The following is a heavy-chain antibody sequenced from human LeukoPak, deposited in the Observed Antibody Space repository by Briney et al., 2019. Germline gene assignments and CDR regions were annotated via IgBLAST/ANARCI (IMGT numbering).Heavy chain of an antibody. J-gene: IGHJ4*02. Sequence: KSSETLSLTCAVYGGSFSGHYWTWIRHPPGKGLEWIGEINHSGSTTYNPSRNSRVTISVDTSKNQFSLRLSSVNAADTAVYYCARPRYGAGSLDSWGQGTLVTVSS. D-gene: IGHD3-10*01. CDR2: INHSGST. V-gene: IGHV4-34*01. CDR3: ARPRYGAGSLDS. CDR1: GGSFSGHY.